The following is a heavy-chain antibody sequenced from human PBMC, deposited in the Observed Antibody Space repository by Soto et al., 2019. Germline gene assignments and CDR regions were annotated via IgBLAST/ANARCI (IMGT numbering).Heavy chain of an antibody. Sequence: EVQLVESGGGLVQPGGSLRLSCAASGFTFSSYWMSWVRQAPGKGLEWVANIKQDGSEKYYVDSVKGRFTISRDNAKNSLYLQMNSLRAEDTAVYYCARENGYSSSWSSGYFYYWGQGTLVTVSS. J-gene: IGHJ4*02. D-gene: IGHD6-13*01. CDR3: ARENGYSSSWSSGYFYY. CDR2: IKQDGSEK. V-gene: IGHV3-7*04. CDR1: GFTFSSYW.